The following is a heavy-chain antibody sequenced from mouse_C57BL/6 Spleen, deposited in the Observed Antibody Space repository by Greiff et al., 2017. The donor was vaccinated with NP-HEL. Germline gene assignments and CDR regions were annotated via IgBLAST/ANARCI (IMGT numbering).Heavy chain of an antibody. CDR1: GYTFTSYG. J-gene: IGHJ4*01. V-gene: IGHV1-81*01. D-gene: IGHD6-1*01. CDR2: IYPRSGNT. CDR3: SSYAMDY. Sequence: VKLQESGAELARPGASVKLSCKASGYTFTSYGISWVKQRTGQGLEWIGEIYPRSGNTYYNEKFKGKATLTADKSSSTAYMELRSLTSEDSAVYFCSSYAMDYWGQGTSVTVSS.